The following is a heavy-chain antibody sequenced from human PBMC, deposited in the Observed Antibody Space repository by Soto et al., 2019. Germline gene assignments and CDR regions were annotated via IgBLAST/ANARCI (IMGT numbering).Heavy chain of an antibody. Sequence: EVQLLESGGGLVQPGGSLRLSCAVSGFIFSNYGMTWSRQAPGKGPEWVASISESGDRTYYADSVKGRFTISRDNSQNTLYLQMNSLRAEDTAMYHCTKRDLDHWGQGTLVTVSS. J-gene: IGHJ4*02. V-gene: IGHV3-23*01. CDR2: ISESGDRT. CDR1: GFIFSNYG. CDR3: TKRDLDH.